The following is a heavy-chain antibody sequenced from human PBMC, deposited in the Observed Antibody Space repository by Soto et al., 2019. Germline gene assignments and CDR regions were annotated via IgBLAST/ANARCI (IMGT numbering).Heavy chain of an antibody. V-gene: IGHV4-30-4*01. D-gene: IGHD6-6*01. J-gene: IGHJ4*02. CDR3: ARDRSNSPDYFDY. Sequence: SETLSLTCTVSGGSISSDDYYWTWIRQPPGKGLEWIGYIYHSGRTSCNPSLDSRITISMDTSNNQFSLKLSSVTAADTAVYYCARDRSNSPDYFDYWGQGALVTVSS. CDR1: GGSISSDDYY. CDR2: IYHSGRT.